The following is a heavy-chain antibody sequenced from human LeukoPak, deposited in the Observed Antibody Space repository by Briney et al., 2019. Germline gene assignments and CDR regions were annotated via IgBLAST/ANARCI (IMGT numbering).Heavy chain of an antibody. J-gene: IGHJ4*02. CDR3: TTGYCSVTSCHRSLYFDY. Sequence: GGSLRLSCAASAFTFSNAWMSWVRQAPGKGLEWVGRIKSNTDGGTTDFAAPVKGRFTISRDDSKNTLYLQMDGLKTEDTALYYCTTGYCSVTSCHRSLYFDYWGQGTLVTVSS. CDR2: IKSNTDGGTT. D-gene: IGHD2-2*01. V-gene: IGHV3-15*01. CDR1: AFTFSNAW.